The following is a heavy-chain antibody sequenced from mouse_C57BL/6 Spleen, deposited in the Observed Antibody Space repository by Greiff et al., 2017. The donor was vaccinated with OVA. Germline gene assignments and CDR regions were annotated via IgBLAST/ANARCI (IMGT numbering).Heavy chain of an antibody. V-gene: IGHV1-81*01. D-gene: IGHD1-1*01. CDR3: ARSYYGSNYAMDY. Sequence: QVQLLQSGAELARPGASVKLSCKASGYTFTSYGISWVKQRTGQGLEWIGEIYPRSGNTYYNEKFKGKATLTADKSSSTAYMELRSLTSEDSAVYFCARSYYGSNYAMDYWGQGTSVTVSS. CDR2: IYPRSGNT. J-gene: IGHJ4*01. CDR1: GYTFTSYG.